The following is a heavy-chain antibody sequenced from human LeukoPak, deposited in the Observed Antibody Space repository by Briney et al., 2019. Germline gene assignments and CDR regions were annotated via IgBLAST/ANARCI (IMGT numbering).Heavy chain of an antibody. D-gene: IGHD3-22*01. CDR3: ARDNYDSSGFT. Sequence: PGGSLRLSCATSGFTVSNTYMSWVRQAPGKGLEWVSIIYSGGGTRYADSVKGRFTISRDNSRNTLYLQMNSLRAEGTALYYCARDNYDSSGFTWGQGTLVTVSS. V-gene: IGHV3-53*01. CDR2: IYSGGGT. J-gene: IGHJ4*02. CDR1: GFTVSNTY.